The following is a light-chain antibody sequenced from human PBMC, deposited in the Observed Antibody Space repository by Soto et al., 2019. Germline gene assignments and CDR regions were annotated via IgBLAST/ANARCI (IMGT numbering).Light chain of an antibody. CDR2: GAS. Sequence: EIVMTQSPATLSVSPGERATLSCRASQSINNNLAWYQQKPGQAPRVLIYGASTRATGIPARFSGSGSGTEFTLTISSLQSEDFAVYYCQQYNNLPPLTFGGGTKVELK. CDR3: QQYNNLPPLT. V-gene: IGKV3-15*01. CDR1: QSINNN. J-gene: IGKJ4*01.